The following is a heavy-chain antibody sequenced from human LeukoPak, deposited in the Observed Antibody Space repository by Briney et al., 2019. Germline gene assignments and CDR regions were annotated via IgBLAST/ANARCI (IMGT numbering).Heavy chain of an antibody. CDR3: ARVRAYYYMDV. D-gene: IGHD4/OR15-4a*01. CDR2: IYYSGST. CDR1: GGSISSYY. J-gene: IGHJ6*03. Sequence: SETLSLTCTASGGSISSYYLSWIRQPPGKGLEWIGYIYYSGSTNYNPSIKSRVTISVDTSKNQFSLKLSSVTAADTAVYYCARVRAYYYMDVWGKGTTVTVSS. V-gene: IGHV4-59*01.